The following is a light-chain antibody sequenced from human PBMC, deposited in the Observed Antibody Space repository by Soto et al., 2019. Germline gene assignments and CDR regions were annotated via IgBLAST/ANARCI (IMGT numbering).Light chain of an antibody. CDR1: QSISSSY. V-gene: IGKV3-20*01. J-gene: IGKJ1*01. CDR2: GAS. CDR3: QQYGSSHWT. Sequence: EVVMTQSPATLSVSPGESATLSCRASQSISSSYLAWYQQKPGQAPRLLIYGASSRATGIPDRFSGSGSGTDFTLTISRLEPEDFAVYYCQQYGSSHWTFGQGTKVDIK.